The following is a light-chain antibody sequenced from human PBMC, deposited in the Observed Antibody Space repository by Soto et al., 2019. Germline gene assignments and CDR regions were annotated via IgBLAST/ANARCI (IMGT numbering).Light chain of an antibody. CDR1: QSVSSN. V-gene: IGKV3-15*01. Sequence: EIVMTQAPATLSVSPGDGATLSCRASQSVSSNLAWFQQKPGQAPRLLIYGASTRATGIPARFSGSGSVTDFTLTISSLEPEDFAVYYCQQRSNWATFGPGTKVDIK. CDR3: QQRSNWAT. CDR2: GAS. J-gene: IGKJ3*01.